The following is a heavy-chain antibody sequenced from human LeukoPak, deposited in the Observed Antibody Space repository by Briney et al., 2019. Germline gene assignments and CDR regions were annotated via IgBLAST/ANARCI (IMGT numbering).Heavy chain of an antibody. CDR2: IYYIGST. CDR1: GDSISSYY. CDR3: ARDYAFDI. Sequence: PSETLPLTCTVSGDSISSYYWSWIRQPPGKGLEWIGYIYYIGSTNYNPSLKSRVTTSVDTSKNQFSLKLSSVTAADTAVYYCARDYAFDIWGQGTMVTVSS. J-gene: IGHJ3*02. V-gene: IGHV4-59*01.